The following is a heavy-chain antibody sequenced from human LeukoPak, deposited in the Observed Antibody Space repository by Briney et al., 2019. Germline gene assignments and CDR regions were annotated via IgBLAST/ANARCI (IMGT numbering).Heavy chain of an antibody. V-gene: IGHV3-30*02. CDR1: GFTFSSYG. J-gene: IGHJ4*02. Sequence: PGGSLRLACAASGFTFSSYGMHWVRQAPGKGLEWVAFIRYDGSNKYYADSVKGRFTISRDNSKNTLYLQMNSLRVEDTAVYYCAKDQGGAIDYWGQGTLVTVSS. CDR2: IRYDGSNK. CDR3: AKDQGGAIDY. D-gene: IGHD3-16*01.